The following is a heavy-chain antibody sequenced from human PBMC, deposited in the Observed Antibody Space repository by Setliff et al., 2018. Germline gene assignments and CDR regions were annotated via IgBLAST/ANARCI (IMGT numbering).Heavy chain of an antibody. CDR2: INYSGST. D-gene: IGHD6-13*01. CDR3: ALSSSWFKDFQH. V-gene: IGHV4-59*01. CDR1: GDSITDYY. Sequence: PSETLSLTCSVSGDSITDYYWSWIRQPPGKGLEWIGYINYSGSTNYNPSLKSRVTISEDMSKNQFSLKVSSVTAADTAIYYCALSSSWFKDFQHWGQGTLVTVSS. J-gene: IGHJ1*01.